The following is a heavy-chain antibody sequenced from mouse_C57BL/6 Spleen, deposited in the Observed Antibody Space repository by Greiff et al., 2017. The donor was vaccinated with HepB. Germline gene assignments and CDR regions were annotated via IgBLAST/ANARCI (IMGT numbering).Heavy chain of an antibody. CDR1: GYTFTDYE. CDR2: IDPETGGT. D-gene: IGHD1-2*01. V-gene: IGHV1-15*01. Sequence: QVQLKESGAELVRPGASVTLSCKASGYTFTDYEMHWVKQTPVHGLEWIGAIDPETGGTAYNQKFKGKAILTADKSSSTAYMELCSLTSEDSAVYYCTRRYYGHLDDWGQGTTLAVAS. J-gene: IGHJ2*01. CDR3: TRRYYGHLDD.